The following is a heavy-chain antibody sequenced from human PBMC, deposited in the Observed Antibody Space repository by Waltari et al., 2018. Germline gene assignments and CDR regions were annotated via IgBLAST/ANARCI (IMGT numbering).Heavy chain of an antibody. D-gene: IGHD2-21*01. V-gene: IGHV1-46*01. CDR2: INPSGGST. CDR1: EYTFTSSH. J-gene: IGHJ6*02. Sequence: QVQLVQSGAEVKKPGASVKLSCKTSEYTFTSSHIHWVRQAPGQGLEWMGIINPSGGSTIYAQKCQGRVTMTRDTSTSTVYMELSSLRSEDTAVYYCALDTGALWMDVWGQGTTVTVSS. CDR3: ALDTGALWMDV.